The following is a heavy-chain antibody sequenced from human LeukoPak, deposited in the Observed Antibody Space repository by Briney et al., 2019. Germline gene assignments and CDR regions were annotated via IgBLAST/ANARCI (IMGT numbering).Heavy chain of an antibody. V-gene: IGHV3-48*04. J-gene: IGHJ4*02. Sequence: GGSLRLSCAASGFTFSSSWMTWVRQAPGKGLEWVSYISSSGSTIYYADSVKGRFTISRDNAKNSLYLQMNSLRAEDTAVYYCARAARGYYYGSGSYYLDYWGQGTLVTVSS. CDR3: ARAARGYYYGSGSYYLDY. CDR2: ISSSGSTI. D-gene: IGHD3-10*01. CDR1: GFTFSSSW.